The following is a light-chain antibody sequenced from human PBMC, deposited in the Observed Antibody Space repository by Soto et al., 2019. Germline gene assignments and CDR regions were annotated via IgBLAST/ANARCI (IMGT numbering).Light chain of an antibody. Sequence: DIQMTQSPSTLSASVGYRVTITCRASQSISSWLAWYQQKPGKAPKLLIYKASSLQSGVPSRFSGSGSGTEFTLTISSLQPDDFATYYCRQYNSYSWTFGQGTKVDIK. CDR2: KAS. V-gene: IGKV1-5*03. CDR3: RQYNSYSWT. CDR1: QSISSW. J-gene: IGKJ1*01.